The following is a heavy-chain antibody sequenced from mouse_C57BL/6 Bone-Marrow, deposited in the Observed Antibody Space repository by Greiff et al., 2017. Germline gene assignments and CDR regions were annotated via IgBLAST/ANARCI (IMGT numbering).Heavy chain of an antibody. CDR1: GYTFTSYG. CDR2: IYPRSGNT. V-gene: IGHV1-81*01. D-gene: IGHD4-1*01. CDR3: ARGRNWAWFAY. Sequence: QVQLQQSGAELARPGASVKLSCKASGYTFTSYGISWVKQRTGQGLEWIGEIYPRSGNTYYNEKFKGKATLTADKSSSTAYMELRSLTSEDAAVYFCARGRNWAWFAYWGQGTLVTVSA. J-gene: IGHJ3*01.